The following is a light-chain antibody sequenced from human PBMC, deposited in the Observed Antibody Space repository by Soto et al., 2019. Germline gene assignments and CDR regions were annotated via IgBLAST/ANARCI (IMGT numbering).Light chain of an antibody. J-gene: IGLJ2*01. CDR1: SSNVGAGYD. Sequence: QSVLTQPPSVSGAPGQRVTITCTGSSSNVGAGYDVHWYQQLPGTAPKLLMYGDSNRPSGVPDRFSGSKSGTSASLAITGLQAEDEADYYCQSYDSSLSGVVFGGGPQLTVL. CDR2: GDS. CDR3: QSYDSSLSGVV. V-gene: IGLV1-40*01.